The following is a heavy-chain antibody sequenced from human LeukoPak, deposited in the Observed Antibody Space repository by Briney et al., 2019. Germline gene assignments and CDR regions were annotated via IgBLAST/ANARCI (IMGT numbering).Heavy chain of an antibody. V-gene: IGHV3-30*18. D-gene: IGHD6-13*01. J-gene: IGHJ1*01. Sequence: PGGSLRLSCAASGFTFSSYGMHWVRQAPGKGLEWVAVISYDGSNKYYADSVKGRFTISRDNSKNTLYLQMNSLRAEDTALYYCAKDISRQQPAQFQHWGQGTLVTVSS. CDR2: ISYDGSNK. CDR3: AKDISRQQPAQFQH. CDR1: GFTFSSYG.